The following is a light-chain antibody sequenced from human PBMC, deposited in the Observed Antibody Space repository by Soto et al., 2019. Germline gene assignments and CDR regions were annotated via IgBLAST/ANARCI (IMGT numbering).Light chain of an antibody. J-gene: IGKJ1*01. CDR2: AAS. Sequence: DIQMTQSPSSLSASVGDRVTITCRASQSISSYLNWYQQKPGKAPKLLISAASSLQSGVPSRFSGSGSGTDFTLTISSLQPEDFATYYCQQCYSTPGTFGQGTKVEIK. CDR3: QQCYSTPGT. V-gene: IGKV1-39*01. CDR1: QSISSY.